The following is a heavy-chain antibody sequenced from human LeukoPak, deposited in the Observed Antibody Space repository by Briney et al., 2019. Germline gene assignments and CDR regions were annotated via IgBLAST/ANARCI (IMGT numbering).Heavy chain of an antibody. J-gene: IGHJ5*02. D-gene: IGHD6-13*01. V-gene: IGHV1-46*01. CDR1: GYTFTSYY. Sequence: GASVKVSCKASGYTFTSYYMHWVRQAPGQGLEWMGIINPSGGSTSYAQKFQGRVTMTRDTSTSTVCMELSSLRSEDTAVYYCARDIAAAGTGVWFDPWGQETLVTVSS. CDR2: INPSGGST. CDR3: ARDIAAAGTGVWFDP.